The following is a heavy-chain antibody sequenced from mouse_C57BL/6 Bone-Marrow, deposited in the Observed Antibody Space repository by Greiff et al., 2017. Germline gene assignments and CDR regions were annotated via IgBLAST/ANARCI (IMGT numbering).Heavy chain of an antibody. CDR2: IDPENGDT. CDR3: LITTVVATDY. D-gene: IGHD1-1*01. J-gene: IGHJ2*01. Sequence: EVQLQQSGAELVRPGASVKLSCSASGFNIKDDYMHWVKQRPEQGLEWIGWIDPENGDTEYASKFQGKATITADTSSNTAYLQLSSLTSEDTAVYYCLITTVVATDYWGQGTTLTVSS. V-gene: IGHV14-4*01. CDR1: GFNIKDDY.